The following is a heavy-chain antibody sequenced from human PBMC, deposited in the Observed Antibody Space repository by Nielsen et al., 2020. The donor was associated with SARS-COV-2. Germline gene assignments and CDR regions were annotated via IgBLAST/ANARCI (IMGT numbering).Heavy chain of an antibody. V-gene: IGHV1-2*06. CDR3: ARLPDGYNDDAFDI. J-gene: IGHJ3*02. Sequence: ASVKVSCKASGYTFTGYYMHWVRQAPGQGLEWMGRINPNSGGTNYAQKFRGKVTMTRDTSISTAYMELSRLRSDDTAVYYCARLPDGYNDDAFDIWGQGTMVTVSS. CDR2: INPNSGGT. D-gene: IGHD5-24*01. CDR1: GYTFTGYY.